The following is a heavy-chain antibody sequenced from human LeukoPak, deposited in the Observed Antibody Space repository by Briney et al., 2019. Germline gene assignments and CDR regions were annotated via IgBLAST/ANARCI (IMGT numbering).Heavy chain of an antibody. CDR1: GGSVSSYY. CDR2: IYYSGST. D-gene: IGHD3-10*01. J-gene: IGHJ5*02. V-gene: IGHV4-59*02. CDR3: ARDVLWFGNNWFDP. Sequence: PSETLSLTCTVSGGSVSSYYWSRIRQPPGKGLEWIGYIYYSGSTNYNPSLKSRVTISVDTSKNQFSLKLSSVTAADTAVYYRARDVLWFGNNWFDPWGQGTLVTVSS.